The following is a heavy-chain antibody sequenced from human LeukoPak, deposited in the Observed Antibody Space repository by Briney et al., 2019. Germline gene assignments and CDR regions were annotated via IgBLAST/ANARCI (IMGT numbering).Heavy chain of an antibody. CDR2: IYSGGST. CDR3: ARGIAVADTGFFDY. CDR1: GFTVSSNY. V-gene: IGHV3-66*01. D-gene: IGHD6-19*01. J-gene: IGHJ4*02. Sequence: GGSLRLSCAASGFTVSSNYMTWVRQAPGKGLEWVSVIYSGGSTYYADSVKGRFAISRDNSKSTLYLQMNSLRVEDTAVYYCARGIAVADTGFFDYWGQGTLVTVSS.